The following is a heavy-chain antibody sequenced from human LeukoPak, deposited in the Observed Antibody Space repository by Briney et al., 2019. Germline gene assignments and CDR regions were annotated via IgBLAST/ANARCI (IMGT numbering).Heavy chain of an antibody. D-gene: IGHD3-22*01. J-gene: IGHJ5*02. Sequence: GGSLRLSCAASGFTFSNYWMHWVRHAPGKGLVWVSRINSDGINTSYADSVKGRFTISRDNAKNTLNLQMNSLRAEDTAVYYCARDLGQYYDTSDNWFDPWGQGTLVTVSS. CDR3: ARDLGQYYDTSDNWFDP. CDR2: INSDGINT. CDR1: GFTFSNYW. V-gene: IGHV3-74*01.